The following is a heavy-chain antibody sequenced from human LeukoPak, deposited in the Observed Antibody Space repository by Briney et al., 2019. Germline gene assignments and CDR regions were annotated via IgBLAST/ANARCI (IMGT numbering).Heavy chain of an antibody. V-gene: IGHV3-7*05. CDR3: ARDIGYNTFDY. CDR1: GFTLSSFW. Sequence: GRSLRLSCAASGFTLSSFWMSWVRQAPGKGLEWLGNIKEDAREKYYADSVKGRFTISRDNAKNSLYLQMNSLRAEDTAVYYCARDIGYNTFDYWGQGTLVTVSS. J-gene: IGHJ4*02. CDR2: IKEDAREK. D-gene: IGHD5-24*01.